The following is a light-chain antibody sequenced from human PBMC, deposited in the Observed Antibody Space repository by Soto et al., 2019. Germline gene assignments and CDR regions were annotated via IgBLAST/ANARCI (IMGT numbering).Light chain of an antibody. Sequence: EIVLTQSPATLSLSPGERATLSCRASQSVSSYLAWYQQKPGQAPRLLIYDASNRATGIPARFSGSGSGTDCTLTISSLEPEDFAVYYCQQRSNFGGGTKVEIK. CDR2: DAS. CDR3: QQRSN. J-gene: IGKJ4*01. V-gene: IGKV3-11*01. CDR1: QSVSSY.